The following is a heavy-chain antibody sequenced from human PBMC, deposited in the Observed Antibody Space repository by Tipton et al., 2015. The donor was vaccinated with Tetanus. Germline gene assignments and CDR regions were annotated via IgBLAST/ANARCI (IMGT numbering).Heavy chain of an antibody. V-gene: IGHV1-2*02. Sequence: QSGPEVKKPGASVRVSCKASGYTFTDYYIHWVRQTPRQGLEWLGWIKPSSGATKYAQMFQGRVTLTRDTSTATAYVEVRSLTSDDTAVYYCARDRAVPVQAYGTDVWGQGTSVTVSS. CDR2: IKPSSGAT. CDR3: ARDRAVPVQAYGTDV. J-gene: IGHJ6*02. CDR1: GYTFTDYY. D-gene: IGHD6-19*01.